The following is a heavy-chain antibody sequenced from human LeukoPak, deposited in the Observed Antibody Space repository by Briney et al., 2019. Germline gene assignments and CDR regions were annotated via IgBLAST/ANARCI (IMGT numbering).Heavy chain of an antibody. Sequence: ASVKVSCKASGGTFSSYAISWVRQAPGQGLEWMGGIIPIFGTANYAQKFQGRVTITADESTSTAYMELSSLRSEDTAVYYCAKGLKTAVGPYKGYHYYMDVWGKGTTVTVSS. CDR2: IIPIFGTA. J-gene: IGHJ6*03. CDR3: AKGLKTAVGPYKGYHYYMDV. D-gene: IGHD5-18*01. V-gene: IGHV1-69*01. CDR1: GGTFSSYA.